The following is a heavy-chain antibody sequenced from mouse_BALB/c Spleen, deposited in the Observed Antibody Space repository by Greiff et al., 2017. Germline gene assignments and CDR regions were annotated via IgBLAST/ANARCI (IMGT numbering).Heavy chain of an antibody. D-gene: IGHD1-1*02. J-gene: IGHJ1*01. Sequence: QVQLKESGPGLVAPSQSLSITCTVSGFSLTSYDISWIRQPPGKGLEWLGVIWTGGGTNYNSAFMSRLSISKDNSKSQVFLKMNSLQTDDTAIYYCVRDPGRGKKGNWYFDVWGAGTTVTVSS. CDR1: GFSLTSYD. V-gene: IGHV2-9-2*01. CDR2: IWTGGGT. CDR3: VRDPGRGKKGNWYFDV.